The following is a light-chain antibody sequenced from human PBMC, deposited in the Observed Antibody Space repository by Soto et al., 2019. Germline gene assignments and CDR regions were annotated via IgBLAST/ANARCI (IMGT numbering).Light chain of an antibody. CDR1: SSDFGSYDL. V-gene: IGLV2-23*01. J-gene: IGLJ3*02. CDR3: CSYAGSSTWV. Sequence: QSALTQPASVSGSPGQSITISCTGTSSDFGSYDLVSWYQHHPGKAPKLIIYEDSKWPSGVSNRFSGSKSGDTASLTISGLQAEDEADYYCCSYAGSSTWVFGGGTKVTVL. CDR2: EDS.